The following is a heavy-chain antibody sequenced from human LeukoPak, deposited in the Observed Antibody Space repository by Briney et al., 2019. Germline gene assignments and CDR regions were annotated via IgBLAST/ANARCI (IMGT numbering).Heavy chain of an antibody. V-gene: IGHV3-66*02. CDR2: IYSGRAT. D-gene: IGHD6-6*01. CDR1: GFSVSSNY. J-gene: IGHJ4*02. CDR3: AREYRQSNYYFDS. Sequence: GGSLRLSCAASGFSVSSNYMSWVRQAPRKGLEGVSIIYSGRATKYAESVKGRFTISRDNSKNTVYLQMNSLTAEDMAVYYCAREYRQSNYYFDSWGQGTLVTVPS.